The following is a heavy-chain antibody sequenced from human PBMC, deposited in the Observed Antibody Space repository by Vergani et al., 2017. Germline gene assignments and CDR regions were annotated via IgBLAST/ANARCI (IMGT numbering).Heavy chain of an antibody. V-gene: IGHV4-61*02. CDR3: ARDRDYGGNGYYYYGMDV. CDR1: GGPISSGSYY. Sequence: QVQLQESGPGLVKPSQTLSLTCTVSGGPISSGSYYWSSIRQPAGKGLEWIGRIYTSGSTNYNPSLKSRVTISVDTSKNQFSLKLSSGTAADTAGYYCARDRDYGGNGYYYYGMDVWGQGTTVTVSS. J-gene: IGHJ6*02. CDR2: IYTSGST. D-gene: IGHD4-23*01.